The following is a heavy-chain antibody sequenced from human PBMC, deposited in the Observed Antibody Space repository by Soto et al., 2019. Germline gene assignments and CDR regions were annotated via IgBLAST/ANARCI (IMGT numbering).Heavy chain of an antibody. Sequence: GGSLRLSCAASGFTFSSYGMHWVRQAPGKGLEWVAVISYDGSNKYYADSVKGRFTISRDNSKNTLYLQMNSLRAEDTAVYYCAKDHSSYGDYHFDYWGQGTLVTVSS. J-gene: IGHJ4*02. CDR1: GFTFSSYG. V-gene: IGHV3-30*18. CDR2: ISYDGSNK. D-gene: IGHD4-17*01. CDR3: AKDHSSYGDYHFDY.